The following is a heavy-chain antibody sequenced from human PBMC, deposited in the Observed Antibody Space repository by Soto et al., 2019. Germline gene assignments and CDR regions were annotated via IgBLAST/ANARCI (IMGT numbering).Heavy chain of an antibody. D-gene: IGHD6-13*01. V-gene: IGHV3-30-3*01. CDR2: ISYDGSNK. Sequence: PGGSLRLSCAASGFTFSSYAMHWVRQAPGKGLEWVAVISYDGSNKYYADSVKGRFTISRDNSKNTLYLQMNSLRAEDTAVYYCARDGWAAGFFDYWGQGTLVTVSS. J-gene: IGHJ4*02. CDR3: ARDGWAAGFFDY. CDR1: GFTFSSYA.